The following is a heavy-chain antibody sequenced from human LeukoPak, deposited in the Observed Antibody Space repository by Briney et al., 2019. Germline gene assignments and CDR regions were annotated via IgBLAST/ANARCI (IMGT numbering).Heavy chain of an antibody. CDR3: ARGLQENLAWLTAFSAFDI. J-gene: IGHJ3*02. CDR1: GYTFTDYF. CDR2: INAGNGNT. V-gene: IGHV1/OR15-3*01. Sequence: GASVKVSCKASGYTFTDYFMNWMRQAPGQRLEWMGWINAGNGNTKYSQKLQGRVTITRDTSSSTAYMQLSSLRSEDTAVYYCARGLQENLAWLTAFSAFDIWGQGTMVTVSS. D-gene: IGHD6-19*01.